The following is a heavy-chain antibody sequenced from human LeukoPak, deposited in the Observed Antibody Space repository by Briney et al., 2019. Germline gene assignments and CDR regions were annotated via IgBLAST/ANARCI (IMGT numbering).Heavy chain of an antibody. V-gene: IGHV4-39*07. CDR3: TRGAGWLIDY. J-gene: IGHJ4*02. D-gene: IGHD3-16*01. CDR1: GGSISSSNFY. CDR2: IYYSGST. Sequence: SETLSLTCTVSGGSISSSNFYWGWIRQPPGKGLEWIGSIYYSGSTYYNPSLKSRVTISADTSKNHFSLKLNSVTTADTAVYYCTRGAGWLIDYWGQGILVTVSS.